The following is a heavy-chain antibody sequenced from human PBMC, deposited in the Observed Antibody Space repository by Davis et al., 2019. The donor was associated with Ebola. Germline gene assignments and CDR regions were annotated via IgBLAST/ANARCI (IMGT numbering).Heavy chain of an antibody. CDR2: ISWNSGSI. Sequence: SLKISCAASGFTFDDYAMHWVRQAPGKGLEWVSGISWNSGSIGYADSVKGRFTISRDNSKNTLYLQMNSLRAEDTAVYYCAREGYYGSGSYFFDPWGQGTLVTVSS. J-gene: IGHJ5*02. CDR1: GFTFDDYA. CDR3: AREGYYGSGSYFFDP. V-gene: IGHV3-9*01. D-gene: IGHD3-10*01.